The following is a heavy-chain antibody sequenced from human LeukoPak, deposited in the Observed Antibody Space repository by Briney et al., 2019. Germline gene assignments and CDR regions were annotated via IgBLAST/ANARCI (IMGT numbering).Heavy chain of an antibody. D-gene: IGHD3-3*01. CDR1: GFTFDDYG. CDR2: INRYGGSI. J-gene: IGHJ4*02. CDR3: ARVPTYYDFWSGYPDY. Sequence: GGSLRLSCAASGFTFDDYGMSWVRHAPEKGREWVSGINRYGGSIGYADSVKGRFTISRDNAKNSLYLQMNSLRAEDTALYYCARVPTYYDFWSGYPDYWGQGTLVTVSS. V-gene: IGHV3-20*04.